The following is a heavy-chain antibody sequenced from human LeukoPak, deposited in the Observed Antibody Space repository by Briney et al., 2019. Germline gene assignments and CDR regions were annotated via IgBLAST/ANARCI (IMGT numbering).Heavy chain of an antibody. CDR2: ISASGSNP. CDR3: AREGKDAFDP. Sequence: GGSLRLSRAASGFAFGSYGMSWVRQAPGKGLEWVAAISASGSNPHYSDSVKGRFLISRDNTENTVYLQMKSLRAEDTAVYYCAREGKDAFDPWGQGTLVTVSS. J-gene: IGHJ5*02. V-gene: IGHV3-23*01. CDR1: GFAFGSYG.